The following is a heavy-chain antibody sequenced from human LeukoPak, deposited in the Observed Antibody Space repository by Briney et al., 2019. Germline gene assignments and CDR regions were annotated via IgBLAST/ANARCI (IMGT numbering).Heavy chain of an antibody. CDR1: GGSISSSSYY. J-gene: IGHJ4*02. D-gene: IGHD5-12*01. CDR2: IYYSGST. Sequence: SETLSLTCTVSGGSISSSSYYWGWIRQPPGKGLEWIGRIYYSGSTYYNPSLKSRVTISVDTSKNQFSLKLSSVTAADTAVYYCAREPTSGREPTSGRPLDYWGQGTLVTVSS. V-gene: IGHV4-39*07. CDR3: AREPTSGREPTSGRPLDY.